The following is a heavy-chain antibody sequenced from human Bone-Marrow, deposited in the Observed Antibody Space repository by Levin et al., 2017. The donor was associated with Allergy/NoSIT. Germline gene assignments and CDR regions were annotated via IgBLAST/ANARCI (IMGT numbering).Heavy chain of an antibody. CDR1: GFAFDDYA. J-gene: IGHJ5*02. Sequence: GESLKISCTSSGFAFDDYAMSWFRQAPGKGLEWVGFIRSNAYGGTTEYAASVKGRFTISRDDSKSIAYLQMNSLKTEDTAVYFCTRDPGDFWSGLPLDLWGQGTLVTVSS. V-gene: IGHV3-49*03. CDR3: TRDPGDFWSGLPLDL. CDR2: IRSNAYGGTT. D-gene: IGHD3-3*01.